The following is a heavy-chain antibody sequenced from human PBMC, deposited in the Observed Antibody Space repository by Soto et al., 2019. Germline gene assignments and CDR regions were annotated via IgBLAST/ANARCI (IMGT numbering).Heavy chain of an antibody. J-gene: IGHJ4*02. V-gene: IGHV1-18*01. CDR2: INPYNGNT. CDR3: ASDWFGIDY. D-gene: IGHD3-16*01. CDR1: GYTFTSYG. Sequence: QVQLVQSGAEVKKPGASVKVSCKASGYTFTSYGISWVRQAPGQGLEWMGWINPYNGNTNYAQKLQGRVTMTTDTSTNTAYMELRSLGSDDTAVYYCASDWFGIDYWGQGTLVTVSS.